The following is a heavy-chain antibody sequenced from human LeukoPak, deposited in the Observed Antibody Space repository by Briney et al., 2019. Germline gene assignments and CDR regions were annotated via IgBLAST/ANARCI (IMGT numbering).Heavy chain of an antibody. Sequence: PGGSLRLSCAASGFTFSSYAVSWVRQTPGKGLEWVSAIGGSGGGTYYADSVKGRFTISRDNSKNTLYLQMNSLRAEDTAVYYCANTLTTVVIPGAFDIWGQGTMVTVSS. V-gene: IGHV3-23*01. J-gene: IGHJ3*02. CDR2: IGGSGGGT. D-gene: IGHD4-17*01. CDR1: GFTFSSYA. CDR3: ANTLTTVVIPGAFDI.